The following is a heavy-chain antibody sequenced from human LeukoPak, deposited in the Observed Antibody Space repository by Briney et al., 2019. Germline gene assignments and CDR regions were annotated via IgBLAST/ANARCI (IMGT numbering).Heavy chain of an antibody. J-gene: IGHJ6*02. CDR3: ARTSYGYYYYYGMDV. CDR1: GGSFSGYY. V-gene: IGHV4-34*01. Sequence: SETLPLTCAVYGGSFSGYYWSWIRQPPGKGLEWIGEINHSGSTNFNPSLKSRVTISVDTSKNQFSLKLSSVTAADTAVYYCARTSYGYYYYYGMDVWGQGTTVTVSS. D-gene: IGHD5-18*01. CDR2: INHSGST.